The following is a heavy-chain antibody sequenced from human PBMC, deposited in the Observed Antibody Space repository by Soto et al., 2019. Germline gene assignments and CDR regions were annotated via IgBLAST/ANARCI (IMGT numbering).Heavy chain of an antibody. D-gene: IGHD3-10*01. V-gene: IGHV1-18*01. CDR3: AIDLDGSGRYYNHY. CDR1: GYTFSSIG. CDR2: ISPYKGNT. J-gene: IGHJ4*02. Sequence: ASVKVSCKTSGYTFSSIGISWVRQAPGQGLEWMGWISPYKGNTYYAQRLQGRVTMTTDTSTSTAYMELRSLRSVDKAVYFCAIDLDGSGRYYNHYWGQGTLVTVS.